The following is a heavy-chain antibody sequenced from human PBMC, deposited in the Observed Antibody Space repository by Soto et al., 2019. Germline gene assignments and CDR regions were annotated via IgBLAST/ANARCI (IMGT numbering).Heavy chain of an antibody. CDR1: GDSISSGDYY. V-gene: IGHV4-30-4*01. Sequence: QVQLQESGPGLVKPSQTLSLTCTVSGDSISSGDYYWSWIRQPPGKGLEWIGYNYYSGTTYYNPSLKSRVTISVDTSKNQFSLKLSSVTAADTAVYYCASRSFWSDGGRFDPWGQGTLVTVSS. D-gene: IGHD3-3*01. CDR3: ASRSFWSDGGRFDP. CDR2: NYYSGTT. J-gene: IGHJ5*02.